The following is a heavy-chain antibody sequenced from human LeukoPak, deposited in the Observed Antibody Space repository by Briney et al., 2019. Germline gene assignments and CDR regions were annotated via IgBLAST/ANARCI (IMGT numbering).Heavy chain of an antibody. CDR3: ARSLYCGGDCYPDAFDI. V-gene: IGHV4-39*01. D-gene: IGHD2-21*02. CDR2: IYYSGST. CDR1: GGSISSYY. J-gene: IGHJ3*02. Sequence: SETLSLTCTVSGGSISSYYWSWIRQPPGKGLEWIGSIYYSGSTYYNPSLKSRVTISVDTSKNQFSLKLSSVTAADTAVYYCARSLYCGGDCYPDAFDIWGQGTMVTVSS.